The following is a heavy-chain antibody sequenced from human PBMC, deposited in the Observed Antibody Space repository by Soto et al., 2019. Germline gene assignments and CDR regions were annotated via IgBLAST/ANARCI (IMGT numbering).Heavy chain of an antibody. V-gene: IGHV4-59*01. Sequence: SETLSLTCTVSGGSISSYYWSWIRQPPGKGLEWIGYIYYSGSTNYNPSLKSRVTISVDTSKNQFSLKLSSVTAADTAVYYCARGLSYYDSSGYYPSYFDYWGQGTLVTVSS. CDR1: GGSISSYY. CDR2: IYYSGST. J-gene: IGHJ4*02. D-gene: IGHD3-22*01. CDR3: ARGLSYYDSSGYYPSYFDY.